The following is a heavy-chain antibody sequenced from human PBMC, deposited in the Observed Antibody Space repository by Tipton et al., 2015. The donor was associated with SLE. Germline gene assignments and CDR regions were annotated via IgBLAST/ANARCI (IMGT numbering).Heavy chain of an antibody. CDR3: ARWGAQLGTDNWFDP. CDR2: IYYSGNT. CDR1: GGSISSHS. Sequence: TLSLTCTVSGGSISSHSWSWIRQPPGKGLEWIGYIYYSGNTNYNPSLKSRVTISVDTSKNQFSLKLSSVTAADTAVYYCARWGAQLGTDNWFDPWGQGTLVTVSS. D-gene: IGHD1-14*01. V-gene: IGHV4-59*11. J-gene: IGHJ5*02.